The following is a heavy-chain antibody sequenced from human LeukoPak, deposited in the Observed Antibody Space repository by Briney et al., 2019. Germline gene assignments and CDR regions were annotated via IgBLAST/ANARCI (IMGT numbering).Heavy chain of an antibody. CDR2: ISYSSST. CDR1: GGSISSYY. CDR3: ARETRLHSGSYSNDAFDI. Sequence: PSETLSLTCTVSGGSISSYYWSWIRQPPGKGLEWIGYISYSSSTDYNHSLKSRVTISLDTSKNQFSLRLSSVTAADTAVYYCARETRLHSGSYSNDAFDIWGQGTMVTVSS. V-gene: IGHV4-59*01. J-gene: IGHJ3*02. D-gene: IGHD1-26*01.